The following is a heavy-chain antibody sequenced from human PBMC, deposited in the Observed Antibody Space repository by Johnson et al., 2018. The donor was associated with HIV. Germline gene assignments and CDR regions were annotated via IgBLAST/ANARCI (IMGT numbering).Heavy chain of an antibody. V-gene: IGHV3-30*03. CDR1: GFTFSSYG. CDR2: ISYDGSNK. Sequence: VPLVESGGGVVQPGRSLRLSCAASGFTFSSYGMHWVRQAPGKGLEWVAVISYDGSNKYYADSVKGRFTISRDNSKNTLYLQMNSLRAEDTAVYYCATPQEGYSAFDIWGQGTMVTVSS. D-gene: IGHD2-15*01. CDR3: ATPQEGYSAFDI. J-gene: IGHJ3*02.